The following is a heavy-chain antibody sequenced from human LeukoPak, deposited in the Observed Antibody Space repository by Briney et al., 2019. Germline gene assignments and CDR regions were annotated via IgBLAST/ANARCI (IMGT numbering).Heavy chain of an antibody. Sequence: PSETLSLTCTVSVGSISSYYWSWIRQPPGKGLEWIGYIYYSGSTNYNPSLKSRVTISVDTSKNQFSLKLSSVTAADTAVYYCARDPGAYCSSTSCYEIWFDPWGQGTLVTVSS. CDR1: VGSISSYY. V-gene: IGHV4-59*01. CDR2: IYYSGST. J-gene: IGHJ5*02. D-gene: IGHD2-2*01. CDR3: ARDPGAYCSSTSCYEIWFDP.